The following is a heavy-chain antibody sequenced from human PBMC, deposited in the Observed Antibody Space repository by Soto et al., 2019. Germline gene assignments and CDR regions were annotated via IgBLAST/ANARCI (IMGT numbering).Heavy chain of an antibody. V-gene: IGHV4-30-2*01. CDR3: ARAHYDSSGYYLDY. D-gene: IGHD3-22*01. CDR1: GGSISSGGYS. CDR2: IYHSGST. J-gene: IGHJ4*02. Sequence: PSETLSLTCAVSGGSISSGGYSWSWIRQPPGKGLEWIGYIYHSGSTYYNPSLKSRVTISVDRSKNQFSLRLSSVTAADTAVYYCARAHYDSSGYYLDYWGQGTLVTVSS.